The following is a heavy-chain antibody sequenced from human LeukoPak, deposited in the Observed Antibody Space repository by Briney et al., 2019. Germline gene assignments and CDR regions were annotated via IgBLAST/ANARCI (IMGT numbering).Heavy chain of an antibody. CDR2: IGNTGRTI. D-gene: IGHD1-14*01. Sequence: GGSLRLSCAASGFRFSSYEMNWVRQAPGRGLEWVSYIGNTGRTIYYVDSVKGRFTVSKDNAKNSLYLQMNSLRAEDTAIYYCVRGDRYFFDYWGQGTLVTVSS. CDR1: GFRFSSYE. J-gene: IGHJ4*02. V-gene: IGHV3-48*03. CDR3: VRGDRYFFDY.